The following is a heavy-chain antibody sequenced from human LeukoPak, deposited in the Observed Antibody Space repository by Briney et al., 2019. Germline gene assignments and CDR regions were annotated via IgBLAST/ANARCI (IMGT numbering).Heavy chain of an antibody. J-gene: IGHJ2*01. V-gene: IGHV3-23*01. Sequence: GGSLRLSCAASGVTLSSYAMSWARQAPGKGLEWVSGISSSGSGGNTYYADSVKGRFTISRNSSKTTLFLHMNTLRAEDTAIYYCAKDRTVGASYWYFDLWGRGTLVTVSS. CDR1: GVTLSSYA. CDR3: AKDRTVGASYWYFDL. D-gene: IGHD1-26*01. CDR2: ISSSGSGGNT.